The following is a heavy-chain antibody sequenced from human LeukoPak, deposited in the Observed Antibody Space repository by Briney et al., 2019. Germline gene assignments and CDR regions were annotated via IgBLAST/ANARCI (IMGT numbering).Heavy chain of an antibody. CDR1: GFTFSSYG. D-gene: IGHD3-10*01. CDR2: ISYDGSNK. V-gene: IGHV3-30*03. J-gene: IGHJ3*02. Sequence: GRSLRLSCAASGFTFSSYGMHWVRQAPGTGLEWVAVISYDGSNKYYADSVKGRFTISRDNSKNTLYLQMNSLRAEVTAVYYCVFEGRADAFDIWGQGTMVTVSS. CDR3: VFEGRADAFDI.